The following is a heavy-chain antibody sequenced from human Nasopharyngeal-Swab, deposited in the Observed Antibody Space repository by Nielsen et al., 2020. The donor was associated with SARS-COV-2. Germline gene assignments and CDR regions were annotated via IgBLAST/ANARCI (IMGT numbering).Heavy chain of an antibody. Sequence: GESLKISCAASGFTFSSFGMHWVRQAPGKGLVDVSRISYGDGSSTGYADSVRGRFTISRDNAKNTLYLQMNSLRAEDTAVYYCARSSSWAFDYWGQGTPVTVSS. J-gene: IGHJ4*02. V-gene: IGHV3-74*01. CDR1: GFTFSSFG. D-gene: IGHD6-13*01. CDR2: ISYGDGSST. CDR3: ARSSSWAFDY.